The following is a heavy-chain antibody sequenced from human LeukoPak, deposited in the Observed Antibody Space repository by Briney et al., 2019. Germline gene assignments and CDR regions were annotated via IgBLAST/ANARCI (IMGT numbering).Heavy chain of an antibody. CDR2: ISSGNHM. CDR3: AREDCSDVRCYGASDA. CDR1: GFTFTSYA. V-gene: IGHV3-69-1*01. Sequence: PGESMRLSCVASGFTFTSYAMNWVRQAPGKGLEGVSSISSGNHMYYADSVKGRFTISRDNAKNSLFLQMNSLRGEDTAVYYCAREDCSDVRCYGASDAWGQGTLVTVSS. D-gene: IGHD2-15*01. J-gene: IGHJ5*02.